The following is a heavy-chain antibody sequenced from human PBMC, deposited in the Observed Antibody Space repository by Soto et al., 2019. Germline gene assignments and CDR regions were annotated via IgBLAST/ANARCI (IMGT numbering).Heavy chain of an antibody. CDR1: GYNFAGYW. J-gene: IGHJ4*02. Sequence: PGESLKITCKGSGYNFAGYWIAWVRQMPGKGLELMGIIYPSDSDTRYRPSFQGQVTISADKSISSAYLQMNSLRGEDTAVYYCVSWVSAHFDYWGQGTVVTVSS. CDR2: IYPSDSDT. D-gene: IGHD2-8*01. CDR3: VSWVSAHFDY. V-gene: IGHV5-51*01.